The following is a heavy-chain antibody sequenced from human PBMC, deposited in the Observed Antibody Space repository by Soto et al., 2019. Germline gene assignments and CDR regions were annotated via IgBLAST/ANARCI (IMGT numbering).Heavy chain of an antibody. CDR1: GYTFTDYS. Sequence: QVHLVQSGAEVKRPGASVKVSCKASGYTFTDYSIQWVRQAPGQRLEWMGWINAGNGNTKNSQNFQGRVTITRDTHANTAYLELSSLRSEDTAVYYCAREHDYWINYSFDYWGQGTLVTVSS. CDR2: INAGNGNT. V-gene: IGHV1-3*01. J-gene: IGHJ4*02. CDR3: AREHDYWINYSFDY. D-gene: IGHD3-3*01.